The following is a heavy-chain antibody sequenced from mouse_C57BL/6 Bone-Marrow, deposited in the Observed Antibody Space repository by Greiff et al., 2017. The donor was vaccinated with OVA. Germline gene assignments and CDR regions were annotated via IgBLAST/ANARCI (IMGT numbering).Heavy chain of an antibody. CDR3: ARGAPYGHWDLDV. V-gene: IGHV7-1*01. Sequence: EVQLMESGGGLVQPGRSLRLSCATSGFTFSDFYMAWVRQAPGQGLEWIAASSNKANGYTTEYSASVKGRFIVSRDTSQSILYLQMNALRAEDTAIDYCARGAPYGHWDLDVWGTGTSVTVSS. D-gene: IGHD1-1*02. CDR1: GFTFSDFY. CDR2: SSNKANGYTT. J-gene: IGHJ1*03.